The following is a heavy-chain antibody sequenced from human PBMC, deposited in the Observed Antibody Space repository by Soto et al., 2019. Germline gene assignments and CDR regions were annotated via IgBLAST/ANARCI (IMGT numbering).Heavy chain of an antibody. CDR2: VYSAGNT. Sequence: GGSLRLSCAASGFSVSSNYVSWVRQAPGKGLEWVSVVYSAGNTYYADSVKGRFTSSRDNSKNTLYLQMNSLRAEDTAVYYCAGHSHKDSWGQGTQVTVSS. V-gene: IGHV3-66*04. CDR3: AGHSHKDS. J-gene: IGHJ5*01. CDR1: GFSVSSNY.